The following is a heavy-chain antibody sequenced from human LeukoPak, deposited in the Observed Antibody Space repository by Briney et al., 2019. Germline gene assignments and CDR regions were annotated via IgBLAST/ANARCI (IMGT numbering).Heavy chain of an antibody. CDR2: ISSNSKYT. D-gene: IGHD2-2*01. CDR1: GFMFSDYF. V-gene: IGHV3-11*06. CDR3: ARDRSRNYSCDY. Sequence: GGSLRLSCAASGFMFSDYFMSWIRQAPGKELEWISYISSNSKYTKYADSVKGRFTISRDNAKKSLYLQMNSLRAEDTAVYYCARDRSRNYSCDYWGQGTLVSVSS. J-gene: IGHJ4*02.